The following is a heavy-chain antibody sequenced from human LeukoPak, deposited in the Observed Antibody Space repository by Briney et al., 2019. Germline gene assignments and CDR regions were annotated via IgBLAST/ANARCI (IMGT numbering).Heavy chain of an antibody. CDR2: INAYNGKT. CDR3: ARGPRAAADDY. CDR1: GYTFINFA. J-gene: IGHJ4*02. Sequence: GASVKVSCKASGYTFINFAINWGRQAPGQRPEWKGWINAYNGKTKYSQKFQDRLTITRDTSASTAYLELSSLTSEDTAVYYCARGPRAAADDYWGQGSLVTVSS. D-gene: IGHD6-13*01. V-gene: IGHV1-3*01.